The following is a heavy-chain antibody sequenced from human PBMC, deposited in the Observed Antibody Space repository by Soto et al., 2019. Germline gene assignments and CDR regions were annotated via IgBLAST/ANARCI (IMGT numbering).Heavy chain of an antibody. CDR3: ARDGSFYTMITDY. J-gene: IGHJ4*02. Sequence: PGGSLRLSCAASGFTFSSYWMSWVRQAPGKGLEWVANIKQDGSEKYYVDSVKGRFTISRDNAKNSLYLQMNSLRAEDTAVYYCARDGSFYTMITDYWGQGXLVTVSS. CDR2: IKQDGSEK. V-gene: IGHV3-7*01. D-gene: IGHD3-22*01. CDR1: GFTFSSYW.